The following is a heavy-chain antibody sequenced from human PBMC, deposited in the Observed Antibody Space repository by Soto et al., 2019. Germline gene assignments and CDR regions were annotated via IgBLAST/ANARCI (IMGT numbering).Heavy chain of an antibody. D-gene: IGHD3-10*01. J-gene: IGHJ6*02. Sequence: QVQLVQSGAEVKKPGSSVKVSCKASGGTFSSYAISWVRQAPGQGLEWMGGIILIFGTANYAQKFQGRVTITADESTSTAYMELSSLRSEDTAVYYCAGGYYYGSGSYYPYYYYGMDVWGQGTTVTVSS. CDR2: IILIFGTA. CDR3: AGGYYYGSGSYYPYYYYGMDV. CDR1: GGTFSSYA. V-gene: IGHV1-69*01.